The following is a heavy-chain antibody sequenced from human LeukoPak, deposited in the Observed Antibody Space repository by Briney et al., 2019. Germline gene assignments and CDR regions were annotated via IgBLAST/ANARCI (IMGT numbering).Heavy chain of an antibody. CDR2: TYYSGST. D-gene: IGHD2-15*01. V-gene: IGHV4-39*07. J-gene: IGHJ4*02. Sequence: SETLSLTCTVSGGSISSSSYYWGWIRQPPGKGLEWIGSTYYSGSTYYNPSLKSRVTISLDTSKNQFSLKVRSVTAADTAVYYCAKDYCGDGSCYSFHVFDYWGRGTLVTVSS. CDR3: AKDYCGDGSCYSFHVFDY. CDR1: GGSISSSSYY.